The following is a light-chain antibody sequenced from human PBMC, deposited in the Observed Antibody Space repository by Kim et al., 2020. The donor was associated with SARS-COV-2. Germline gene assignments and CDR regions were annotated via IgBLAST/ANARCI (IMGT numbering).Light chain of an antibody. CDR2: LGS. CDR3: MQALQTPYT. J-gene: IGKJ2*01. Sequence: PASISCRSSQSLLHSNGYNYLDWYLQKPGQSPQLLIYLGSNRASGVPDRVSGSGSGTDFTLKISRVEAEDVGVYYCMQALQTPYTFGQGTKLEIK. V-gene: IGKV2-28*01. CDR1: QSLLHSNGYNY.